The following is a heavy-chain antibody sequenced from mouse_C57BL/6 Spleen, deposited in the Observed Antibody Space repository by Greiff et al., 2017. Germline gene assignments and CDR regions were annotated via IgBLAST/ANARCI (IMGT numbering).Heavy chain of an antibody. J-gene: IGHJ1*03. Sequence: QVQLPQPGAELVKPGASVKVSCKASGYTFTSYWMLWVKQRPGPGLEWIGRIHPSDSDTNYNQKFKGKATLTVDKSSSTAYMQLSSLTSEDSAVYYWAFITTVVGDWYCDVWGTGTTVTVSS. CDR1: GYTFTSYW. CDR2: IHPSDSDT. D-gene: IGHD1-1*01. CDR3: AFITTVVGDWYCDV. V-gene: IGHV1-74*01.